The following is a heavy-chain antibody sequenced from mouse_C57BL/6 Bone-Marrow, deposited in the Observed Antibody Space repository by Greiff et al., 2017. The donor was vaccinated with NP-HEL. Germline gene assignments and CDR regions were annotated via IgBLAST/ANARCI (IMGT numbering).Heavy chain of an antibody. V-gene: IGHV5-12*01. Sequence: EVQGVESGGGLVQPGGSLKLSCAASGFTFSDYYMYWVRQTPEKRLEWVAYISNGGGSTYYPDTGKGRFTISRDNAKNTLYLQMSRLKSEDTAMYYCARRDYYGSSPYYYAMDYWGQGTSVTVSS. CDR3: ARRDYYGSSPYYYAMDY. CDR2: ISNGGGST. CDR1: GFTFSDYY. D-gene: IGHD1-1*01. J-gene: IGHJ4*01.